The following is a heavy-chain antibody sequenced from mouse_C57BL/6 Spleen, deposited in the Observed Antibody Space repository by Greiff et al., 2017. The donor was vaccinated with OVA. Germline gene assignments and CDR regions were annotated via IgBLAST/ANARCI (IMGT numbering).Heavy chain of an antibody. CDR2: INPSTGGT. D-gene: IGHD3-2*02. Sequence: VQLQQSGPELVKPGASVKISCKASGYSFTGYYMNWVKQSPEKSLEWIGEINPSTGGTTYNQKFKAKATLTVDKSSSTAYMQLKSLTSEDSAVYYCAKGTAQATGFAYWGQGTLVTVSA. J-gene: IGHJ3*01. CDR1: GYSFTGYY. CDR3: AKGTAQATGFAY. V-gene: IGHV1-42*01.